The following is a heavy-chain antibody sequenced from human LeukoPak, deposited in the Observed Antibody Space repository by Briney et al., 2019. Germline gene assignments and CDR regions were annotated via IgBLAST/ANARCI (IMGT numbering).Heavy chain of an antibody. D-gene: IGHD2-15*01. Sequence: GESLKISCKGSGYTFTIYWIGWVRQMPGKGLEWMGIIYPGDSDIRYSPSFQGQVTISADKSISTAYLQWSSLKASDTAMYYCARPKSYCSGGICYPEYFHHWGQGTLVTVSS. J-gene: IGHJ1*01. V-gene: IGHV5-51*01. CDR3: ARPKSYCSGGICYPEYFHH. CDR2: IYPGDSDI. CDR1: GYTFTIYW.